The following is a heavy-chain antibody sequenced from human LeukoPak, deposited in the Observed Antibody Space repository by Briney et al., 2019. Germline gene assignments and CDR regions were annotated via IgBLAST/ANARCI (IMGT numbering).Heavy chain of an antibody. CDR2: INPNSGGT. Sequence: ASVKVSCKASGYTFTGYYMHWVRQAPGQGLEWMGWINPNSGGTNYAQKFQGRVTMTRDTSISTAYMELSRLRSDDTAVYYCARVSHSSSWYDYWGQGTLVTVSS. CDR3: ARVSHSSSWYDY. CDR1: GYTFTGYY. V-gene: IGHV1-2*02. J-gene: IGHJ4*02. D-gene: IGHD6-13*01.